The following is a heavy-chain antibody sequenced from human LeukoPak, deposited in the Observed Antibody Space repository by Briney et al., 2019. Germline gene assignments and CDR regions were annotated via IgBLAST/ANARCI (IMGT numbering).Heavy chain of an antibody. Sequence: SETLSLTCAVYGGSFSGYYWSWIRQPPGKGLEWIGEINHSGSTNYNPSLKSRGTISVDTSKNQFSLKLSSVTAADTAVYYCARERITMVRGVKDYYYMDVWGKGTTVTVSS. J-gene: IGHJ6*03. CDR2: INHSGST. V-gene: IGHV4-34*01. D-gene: IGHD3-10*01. CDR3: ARERITMVRGVKDYYYMDV. CDR1: GGSFSGYY.